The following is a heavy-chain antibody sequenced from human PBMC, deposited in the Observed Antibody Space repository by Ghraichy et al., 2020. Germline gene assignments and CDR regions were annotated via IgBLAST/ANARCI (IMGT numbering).Heavy chain of an antibody. D-gene: IGHD3-22*01. J-gene: IGHJ3*02. Sequence: ASVKVSCKASGYTFTNFGISWVRQAPGQGFEWMGWISAYNGNTNYAQKLQGRVTMTTDTSTSTAYMELRSLRSDDTAVYYCARNYDSSGYYRDDAFDIWGQGTMVTVSS. CDR2: ISAYNGNT. V-gene: IGHV1-18*01. CDR3: ARNYDSSGYYRDDAFDI. CDR1: GYTFTNFG.